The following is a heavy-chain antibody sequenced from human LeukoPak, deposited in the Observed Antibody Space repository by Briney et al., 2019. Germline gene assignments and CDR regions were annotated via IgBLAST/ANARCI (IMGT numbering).Heavy chain of an antibody. CDR1: GFTFRSYG. V-gene: IGHV3-30*02. CDR3: AKTGLAPFLEWSTVFDY. Sequence: GGSLRLSCAASGFTFRSYGMRWVRQAPGKGLEWVAFIRYDGSNKYYADSVKGRFTISRDNSKNTLYLQMNSLRAEDTAVCYCAKTGLAPFLEWSTVFDYWGQGTLVTVSS. J-gene: IGHJ4*02. CDR2: IRYDGSNK. D-gene: IGHD3-3*01.